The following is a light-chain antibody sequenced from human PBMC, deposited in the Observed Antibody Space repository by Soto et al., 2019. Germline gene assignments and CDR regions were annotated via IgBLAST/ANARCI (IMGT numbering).Light chain of an antibody. CDR2: GAS. CDR3: QQYGTSLFT. J-gene: IGKJ4*01. V-gene: IGKV3-20*01. CDR1: QSAYSSY. Sequence: ELVLTQSPGTLSLSPGDRATLSCRSSQSAYSSYLSWYQQKPGRAPRLLIYGASNRATGIPDRFSGSGSGTDFTLTISGLEPEDFAVYYCQQYGTSLFTFGGGTKVDIK.